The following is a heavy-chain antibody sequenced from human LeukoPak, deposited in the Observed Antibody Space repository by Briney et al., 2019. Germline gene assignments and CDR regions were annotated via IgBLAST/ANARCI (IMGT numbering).Heavy chain of an antibody. CDR1: GFTFSTYA. CDR2: ISGSGANT. Sequence: GGSLRLSCAASGFTFSTYAMTWVRQAPGKGLEWVSVISGSGANTYYADSVKGRFTISRDNSKNTLYLQMNSLRVEDTAVYYCAREAPRFDYWGQGTLVTVSS. J-gene: IGHJ4*02. CDR3: AREAPRFDY. V-gene: IGHV3-23*01.